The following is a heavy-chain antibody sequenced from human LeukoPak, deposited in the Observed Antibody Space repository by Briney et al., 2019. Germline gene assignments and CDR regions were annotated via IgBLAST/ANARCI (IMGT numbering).Heavy chain of an antibody. V-gene: IGHV4-34*01. CDR2: INHSGST. CDR3: ARGLPHRVRSVLGTSQNYFDY. Sequence: PSETLSLTCAVYGGSFSGYYWSWIRQPPGKGLEWIGEINHSGSTNFNPSLKSLVTISVDTSKNQFSLKLSSVTAVDTAVYYCARGLPHRVRSVLGTSQNYFDYWGQGTLVTVSS. J-gene: IGHJ4*02. CDR1: GGSFSGYY. D-gene: IGHD1-14*01.